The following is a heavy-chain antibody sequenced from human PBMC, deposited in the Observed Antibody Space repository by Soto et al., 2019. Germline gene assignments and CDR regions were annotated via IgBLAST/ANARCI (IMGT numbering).Heavy chain of an antibody. V-gene: IGHV4-39*02. CDR3: AREGENYYYYYGMDV. D-gene: IGHD3-16*01. Sequence: PSETMSVTCAVAGGSISSSIYYWGWIRQPPGKGLEWIGSIYYSGSTYYNPSLKSRVTISVDTSKNQFSLKLSSVTAADTAVYYCAREGENYYYYYGMDVWGQGTTVTVSS. J-gene: IGHJ6*02. CDR1: GGSISSSIYY. CDR2: IYYSGST.